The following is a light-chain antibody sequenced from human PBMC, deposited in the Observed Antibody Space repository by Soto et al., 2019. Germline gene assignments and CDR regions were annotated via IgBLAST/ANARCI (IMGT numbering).Light chain of an antibody. CDR1: SSDVGGYNY. V-gene: IGLV2-14*01. CDR3: SSYTSASTLLYL. CDR2: GVT. J-gene: IGLJ1*01. Sequence: QSALTQPASVSGSPGQSITISCTGTSSDVGGYNYVSWYQQHPGIAPKLLVYGVTNRPSWVSTRFSGSKSGNTASLTISGLQADDEADYLCSSYTSASTLLYLFGTGTKLTVL.